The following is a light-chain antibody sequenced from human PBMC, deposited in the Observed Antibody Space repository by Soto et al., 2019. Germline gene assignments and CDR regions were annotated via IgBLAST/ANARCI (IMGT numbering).Light chain of an antibody. V-gene: IGLV2-14*01. CDR2: EVS. Sequence: QSVLTQPASVSESPGQSITISCTGTNSDVGGYNYVSWYQQHPGKAPKLMVFEVSRRPSGVSNRFSGSKSGNTASLTISGLQTEDEADYYCSSYTSRSIYVFGTGTKVTVL. CDR1: NSDVGGYNY. CDR3: SSYTSRSIYV. J-gene: IGLJ1*01.